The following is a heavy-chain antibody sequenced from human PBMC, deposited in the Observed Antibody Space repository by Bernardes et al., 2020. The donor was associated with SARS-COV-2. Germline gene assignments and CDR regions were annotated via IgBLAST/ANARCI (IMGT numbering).Heavy chain of an antibody. D-gene: IGHD1-1*01. J-gene: IGHJ4*02. CDR2: ICSSKNT. Sequence: SESLYLTCTVSGGSISSISHCWGWLRQHPGKGLEWIGSICSSKNTFYNPSLKSRVTIIVDMSKNQVSLKLNSVTAADTAVYYCARPLRTAGSRVDYWGQGTLVTVSA. CDR1: GGSISSISHC. V-gene: IGHV4-39*01. CDR3: ARPLRTAGSRVDY.